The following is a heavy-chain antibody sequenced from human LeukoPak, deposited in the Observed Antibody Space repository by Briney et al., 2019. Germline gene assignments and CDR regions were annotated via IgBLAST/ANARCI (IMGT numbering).Heavy chain of an antibody. CDR2: IYYSGNT. CDR1: GGSISSYY. CDR3: ARDKGEYYDSSGYLDY. D-gene: IGHD3-22*01. V-gene: IGHV4-59*01. J-gene: IGHJ4*02. Sequence: SETLSLTCTVSGGSISSYYWSWIRQPPGKGLEWIGYIYYSGNTNYNPSLKSRVTMSVDTSKNQFSLKLSSVTAADTAMYYCARDKGEYYDSSGYLDYWGQGTLVTVSS.